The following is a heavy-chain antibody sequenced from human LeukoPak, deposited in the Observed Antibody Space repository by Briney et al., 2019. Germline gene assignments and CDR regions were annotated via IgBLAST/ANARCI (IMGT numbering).Heavy chain of an antibody. CDR3: ARGSITIFGVADN. Sequence: SETLSLTCTVSGGSISSSSYYWGWIRQPPGKGLEWIGSIYYSGSTYYNPSLKSRVTISVDTSKNQFSLKLSSVTAADTAVYYCARGSITIFGVADNWGQGTLVTVSS. D-gene: IGHD3-3*01. CDR1: GGSISSSSYY. CDR2: IYYSGST. V-gene: IGHV4-39*07. J-gene: IGHJ4*02.